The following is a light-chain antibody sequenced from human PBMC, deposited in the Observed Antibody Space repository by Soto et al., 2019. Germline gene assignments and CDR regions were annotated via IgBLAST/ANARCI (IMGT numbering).Light chain of an antibody. CDR3: MQGTHWPYT. CDR1: HSLDYSDGNTY. Sequence: DVVMTQSPLSLPVTLGQPASISCRSTHSLDYSDGNTYLSWFQQRPGQSPRRVIYQISDRDSGVPDRFSGSGSGTDFTLKISRVEAEDVGVYYCMQGTHWPYTFGQGTKLEIK. V-gene: IGKV2-30*01. J-gene: IGKJ2*01. CDR2: QIS.